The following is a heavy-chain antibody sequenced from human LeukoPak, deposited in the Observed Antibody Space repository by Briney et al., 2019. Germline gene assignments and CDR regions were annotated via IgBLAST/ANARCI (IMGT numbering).Heavy chain of an antibody. CDR2: IKSKTDGGTT. J-gene: IGHJ4*02. V-gene: IGHV3-15*01. D-gene: IGHD6-19*01. CDR1: GFTFSNAW. Sequence: GGSLRLSCAASGFTFSNAWMSWVRQAPGKGLEWVGRIKSKTDGGTTDYAAPVKGRFTISRDDSKNTLYLQMNSLRAEDTAVYYCARVYQQWLVLGYFDYWGQGTLVTVSS. CDR3: ARVYQQWLVLGYFDY.